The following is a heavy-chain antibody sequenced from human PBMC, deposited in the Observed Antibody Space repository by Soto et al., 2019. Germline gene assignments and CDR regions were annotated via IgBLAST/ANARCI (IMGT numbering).Heavy chain of an antibody. D-gene: IGHD1-26*01. CDR3: TKANLNGKGANDY. J-gene: IGHJ4*02. CDR1: GFTFSSYA. Sequence: EVQLLESGGGLGQPGGSLKLSCAASGFTFSSYAMTWVRQAPGKGLEWVSVISDSGTGTYYADSVKGRFTISRDNSKNQRYLQMNSLRAGDTTGYYCTKANLNGKGANDYWGQGALVTVSS. CDR2: ISDSGTGT. V-gene: IGHV3-23*01.